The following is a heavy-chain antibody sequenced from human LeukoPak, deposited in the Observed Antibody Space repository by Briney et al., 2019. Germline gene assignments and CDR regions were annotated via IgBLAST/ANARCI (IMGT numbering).Heavy chain of an antibody. CDR2: INHSGST. D-gene: IGHD3-3*01. CDR1: GGSFSGYY. CDR3: ARSRLTIFGVVRNWFDP. J-gene: IGHJ5*02. Sequence: SETLSLTCAVYGGSFSGYYWSWIRQPPGKGLERIGEINHSGSTNYNPSPNSRVTISVDTSKNQFSLKLSSVTAADTAVYYCARSRLTIFGVVRNWFDPWGQGTLVTVSS. V-gene: IGHV4-34*01.